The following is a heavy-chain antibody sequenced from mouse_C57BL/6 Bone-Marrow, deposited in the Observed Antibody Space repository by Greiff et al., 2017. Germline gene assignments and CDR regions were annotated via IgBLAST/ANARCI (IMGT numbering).Heavy chain of an antibody. J-gene: IGHJ4*01. CDR2: IYPRSGNT. Sequence: QVQLQQSGAELARPGASVKLSCKASGYTFTSYGISWVKQRTGQGLEWIGEIYPRSGNTYYNEKFKGQATLTADKSSSTAYMELRSLTSEDSAVYFCARWRIRRRYYYAMDYWGQGTSVTVSS. CDR1: GYTFTSYG. CDR3: ARWRIRRRYYYAMDY. D-gene: IGHD2-12*01. V-gene: IGHV1-81*01.